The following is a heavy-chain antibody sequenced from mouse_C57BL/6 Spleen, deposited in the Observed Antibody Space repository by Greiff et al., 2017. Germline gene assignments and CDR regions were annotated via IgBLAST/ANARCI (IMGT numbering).Heavy chain of an antibody. CDR1: GYTFTDYY. Sequence: VQLQQSGPELVKPGASVKISCKASGYTFTDYYMNWVKQSHGKSLEWIGDINPNNGGTSYNQKFKGKATLTVDKSSSTAYMELRSLTSEDSAVYYCARWGYDGYGDFDYWGQGTTLTVSS. J-gene: IGHJ2*01. V-gene: IGHV1-26*01. CDR3: ARWGYDGYGDFDY. D-gene: IGHD2-3*01. CDR2: INPNNGGT.